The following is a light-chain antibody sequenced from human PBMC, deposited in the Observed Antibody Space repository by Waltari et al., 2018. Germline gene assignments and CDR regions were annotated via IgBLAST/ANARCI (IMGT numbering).Light chain of an antibody. CDR2: WAY. J-gene: IGKJ1*01. CDR1: QSVLYSSSNTSY. V-gene: IGKV4-1*01. CDR3: HQYYSTPWT. Sequence: DIVMTQSPDSLAVSLGERATINCKSSQSVLYSSSNTSYLTWYQQKPGQPPKLLIYWAYTRESGVPDRFSGSGSGPDFTLTISSLQAEDVAVYYCHQYYSTPWTFGQGTKVEIK.